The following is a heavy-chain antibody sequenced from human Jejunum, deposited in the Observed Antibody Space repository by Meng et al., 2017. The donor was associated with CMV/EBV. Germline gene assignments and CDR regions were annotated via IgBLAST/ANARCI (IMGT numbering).Heavy chain of an antibody. CDR2: ISYDGSDE. Sequence: YAMHWVRQAPGKGLEWAAFISYDGSDEYYADSVKGRFTISRDDSRNTLYLQMNSLRAEDTAVYYCARALLPTRQLAGTLYPDSWGQGTLVTVSS. CDR1: YA. V-gene: IGHV3-30*04. CDR3: ARALLPTRQLAGTLYPDS. D-gene: IGHD6-19*01. J-gene: IGHJ4*02.